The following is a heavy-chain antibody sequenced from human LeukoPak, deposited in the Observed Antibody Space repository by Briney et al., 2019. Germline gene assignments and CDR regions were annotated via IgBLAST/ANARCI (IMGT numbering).Heavy chain of an antibody. CDR3: VRGGEGLAVSLNFLFDP. CDR1: GFMFTRFD. Sequence: ASVKVSCKASGFMFTRFDINWVRQASGQGLEWIGWMNPNTGNTGYAQKFQGRVTMTRDTFTSTAYMELRGLTFDDTAVYYCVRGGEGLAVSLNFLFDPWGQGTLVTVSS. V-gene: IGHV1-8*01. D-gene: IGHD3-10*01. CDR2: MNPNTGNT. J-gene: IGHJ5*02.